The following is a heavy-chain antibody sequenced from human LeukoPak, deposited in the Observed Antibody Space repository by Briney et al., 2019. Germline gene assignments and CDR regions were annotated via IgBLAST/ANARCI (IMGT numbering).Heavy chain of an antibody. J-gene: IGHJ4*02. CDR1: GFTFSSYW. Sequence: GGSLRLSCAASGFTFSSYWMTWVRQAPGKGLEWVSSISSSSSYIYYADSVKGRFTISRDNAKNSLYLQMNSLRAEDTAVYYCARVDGYGGNSGNDFDYWGQGTLVTVSS. D-gene: IGHD4-23*01. V-gene: IGHV3-21*01. CDR2: ISSSSSYI. CDR3: ARVDGYGGNSGNDFDY.